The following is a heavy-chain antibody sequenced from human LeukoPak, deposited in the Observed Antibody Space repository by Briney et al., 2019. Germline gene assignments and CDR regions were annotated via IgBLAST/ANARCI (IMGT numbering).Heavy chain of an antibody. J-gene: IGHJ4*02. CDR2: ITSDGIST. Sequence: GGSLRLSCAASGFTFSATWMHWVRQPPGKGLVWVARITSDGISTTYAESVKGRFTISRDNSKNTMYLQMNSLRAEDTAVYYCARDTVPVAATPRGWGYWGQGTLVTVSS. CDR1: GFTFSATW. D-gene: IGHD2-15*01. CDR3: ARDTVPVAATPRGWGY. V-gene: IGHV3-74*03.